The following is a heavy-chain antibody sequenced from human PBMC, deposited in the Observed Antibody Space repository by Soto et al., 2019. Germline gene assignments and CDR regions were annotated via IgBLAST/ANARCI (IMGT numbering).Heavy chain of an antibody. J-gene: IGHJ3*01. V-gene: IGHV3-48*02. CDR1: GFTFSSYS. Sequence: EVQLVESGGGLVQPGGSLRLSCAASGFTFSSYSMNWVRQAPGKGLEWVSYISSSSSTIYYADSVKGRFTISRDNAKNSLDLQMNSLGDEDTAVYYCARDGLWGGGYYDSSGYLWGQGTMVTVSS. CDR3: ARDGLWGGGYYDSSGYL. CDR2: ISSSSSTI. D-gene: IGHD3-22*01.